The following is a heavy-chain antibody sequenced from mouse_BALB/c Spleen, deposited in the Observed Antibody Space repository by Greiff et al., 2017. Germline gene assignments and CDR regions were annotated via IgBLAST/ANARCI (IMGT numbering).Heavy chain of an antibody. Sequence: QVQLKQSGAELVRPGTSVKISCKASGYAFTNYWLGWVKQRPGHGLEWIGDIYPGSGNTYYNEKFKGKATLTADKSSSTAYMQLSSLTSEDSAVYFCARALSTMITTWGAYWGQGTLVTVSA. CDR3: ARALSTMITTWGAY. V-gene: IGHV1-63*01. CDR1: GYAFTNYW. CDR2: IYPGSGNT. J-gene: IGHJ3*01. D-gene: IGHD2-4*01.